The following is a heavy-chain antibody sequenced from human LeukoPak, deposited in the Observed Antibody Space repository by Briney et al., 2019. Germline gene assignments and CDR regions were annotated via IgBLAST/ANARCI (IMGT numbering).Heavy chain of an antibody. J-gene: IGHJ4*02. CDR3: AHKAAVAGLFDY. D-gene: IGHD6-19*01. CDR1: GFSLSTSGVG. CDR2: LYWDDDK. Sequence: SGPTLVNPTQTLTLTCTFSGFSLSTSGVGVGWIRQPPGKALEWLAPLYWDDDKRYSPSLKSRLTITKGTSKNQVVLTMTNMDPVDTATYFCAHKAAVAGLFDYWGQGTLVTVSS. V-gene: IGHV2-5*02.